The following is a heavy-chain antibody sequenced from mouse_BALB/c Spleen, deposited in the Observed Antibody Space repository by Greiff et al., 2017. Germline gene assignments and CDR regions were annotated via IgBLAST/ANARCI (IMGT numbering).Heavy chain of an antibody. CDR3: ARGDGYSPNFDV. CDR1: GFNIKDTY. Sequence: EVQLVESGAELVKPGASVKLSCTASGFNIKDTYMHWVKQRPEQGLEWIGRIDPANGNTKYDPKFQGKATITADTSSNTAYLQLSSLTSEDTAVYYCARGDGYSPNFDVWGAGTTVTVSS. CDR2: IDPANGNT. J-gene: IGHJ1*01. D-gene: IGHD2-3*01. V-gene: IGHV14-3*02.